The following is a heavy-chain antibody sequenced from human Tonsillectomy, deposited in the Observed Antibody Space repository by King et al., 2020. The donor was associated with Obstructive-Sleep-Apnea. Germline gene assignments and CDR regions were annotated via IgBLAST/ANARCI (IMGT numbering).Heavy chain of an antibody. V-gene: IGHV2-26*01. J-gene: IGHJ4*02. Sequence: TLKGSGPVLVKPTETLTLTCTVSGFSLSNARMGVSWIRQPPGKALEWLAHIFSNDEKSYSTSLNSRLTISKDTSKSQVGLTMTNMDPLDTATYYCARIEYLRYFDWLSPFDYWGQGTLVTVSS. CDR2: IFSNDEK. CDR3: ARIEYLRYFDWLSPFDY. D-gene: IGHD3-9*01. CDR1: GFSLSNARMG.